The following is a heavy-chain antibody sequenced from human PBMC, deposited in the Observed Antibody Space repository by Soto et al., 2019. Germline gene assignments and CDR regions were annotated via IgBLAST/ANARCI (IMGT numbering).Heavy chain of an antibody. CDR3: WKAGTTGNRLNDH. V-gene: IGHV3-23*01. CDR2: ITAGRDAT. D-gene: IGHD3-16*01. J-gene: IGHJ4*02. CDR1: GFTFSDHA. Sequence: EVQLLESGGGLVQPGGSLRLSCATSGFTFSDHAMTWVRQAPGKGLEWVSAITAGRDATSYADSVKGRFIGSRDKSEKTPYLQMTSLRAEDPGLYFCWKAGTTGNRLNDHGGPGTVVTVPS.